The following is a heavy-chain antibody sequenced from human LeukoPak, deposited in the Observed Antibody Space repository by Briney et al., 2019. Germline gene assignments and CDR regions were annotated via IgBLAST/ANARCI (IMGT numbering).Heavy chain of an antibody. D-gene: IGHD3-22*01. CDR1: GFTFGIYA. CDR2: ISSDGGTT. J-gene: IGHJ3*02. V-gene: IGHV3-64*01. CDR3: ARNYYDTTGPFAAFDI. Sequence: PGGSLRLSCAASGFTFGIYAMQWVRQAPGKGLEFVSTISSDGGTTLYASSVKGRFTISRDNSKNTLYLQMGSLRAEDMALYYCARNYYDTTGPFAAFDIWGQGTMVTVSS.